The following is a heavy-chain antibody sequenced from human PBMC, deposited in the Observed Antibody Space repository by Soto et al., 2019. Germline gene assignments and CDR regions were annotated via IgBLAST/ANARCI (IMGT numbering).Heavy chain of an antibody. D-gene: IGHD2-21*02. CDR3: ASERLCGADCYFFDN. CDR2: ISGSNNNI. J-gene: IGHJ4*02. V-gene: IGHV3-48*03. Sequence: GGSLRLSCAASGFTLRNYEMNWVRQAPGKGLEWISKISGSNNNIYYADSVRGRFTISRDNAKNSLYLQMNSLRAEDTAIYYCASERLCGADCYFFDNWGQGTQVTSPQ. CDR1: GFTLRNYE.